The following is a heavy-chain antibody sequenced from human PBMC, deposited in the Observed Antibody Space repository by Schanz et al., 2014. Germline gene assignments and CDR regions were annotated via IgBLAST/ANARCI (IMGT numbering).Heavy chain of an antibody. CDR2: ITPNLAIA. CDR3: ARVFSGYDLSAFDI. J-gene: IGHJ3*02. D-gene: IGHD5-12*01. V-gene: IGHV1-46*01. Sequence: QVQLVQSGADVKKPGASVKVSCRASGYTFTRYYIHWVRQAPGQGLEWMGRITPNLAIADYAQKFQGRITITADTSTSTVYMELSSLRSEDTALYYCARVFSGYDLSAFDIWGQGTMVTVSS. CDR1: GYTFTRYY.